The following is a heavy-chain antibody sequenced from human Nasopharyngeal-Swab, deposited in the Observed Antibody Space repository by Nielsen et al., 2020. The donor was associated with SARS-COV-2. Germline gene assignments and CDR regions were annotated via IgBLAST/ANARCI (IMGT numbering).Heavy chain of an antibody. D-gene: IGHD3-22*01. J-gene: IGHJ4*02. CDR1: GFIFSSYW. V-gene: IGHV3-7*01. Sequence: GGSLRLSCAASGFIFSSYWMTWVRQAPGKGLEWVANIKQDGSEKYYVDSVKGRFTISRDNAKNSLYLQMNSLRAEDTAVYYCARADYYYDSSGYYGRLFDYWGQGTLVTVSS. CDR2: IKQDGSEK. CDR3: ARADYYYDSSGYYGRLFDY.